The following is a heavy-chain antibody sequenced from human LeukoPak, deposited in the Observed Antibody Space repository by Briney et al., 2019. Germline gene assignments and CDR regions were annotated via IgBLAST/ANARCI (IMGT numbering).Heavy chain of an antibody. D-gene: IGHD5-18*01. Sequence: SETLSLTCTVSGGSISSSSYYWGWIHQPPGKGLEWIGSIYYSGSTYYNPSLKSRVTISVDTSKNQFSLKLSSVTAADTAVYYCATYSSLQLDYGMDVWGQGTTVTVSS. J-gene: IGHJ6*02. CDR3: ATYSSLQLDYGMDV. CDR2: IYYSGST. CDR1: GGSISSSSYY. V-gene: IGHV4-39*07.